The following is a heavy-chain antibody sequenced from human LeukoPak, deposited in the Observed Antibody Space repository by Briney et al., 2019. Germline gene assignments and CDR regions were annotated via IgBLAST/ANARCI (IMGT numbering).Heavy chain of an antibody. D-gene: IGHD5-24*01. CDR2: IVYSGST. V-gene: IGHV4-59*08. CDR3: ARHREMDSYEAFDM. CDR1: GGSISSYY. J-gene: IGHJ3*02. Sequence: SETLSLTCTVSGGSISSYYWSWIRQPPGQGLEWIGFIVYSGSTNYNPSLTSRVTISIDTSNNQLSLKLSSVTAADTAVYYCARHREMDSYEAFDMWGQGTMVTVSS.